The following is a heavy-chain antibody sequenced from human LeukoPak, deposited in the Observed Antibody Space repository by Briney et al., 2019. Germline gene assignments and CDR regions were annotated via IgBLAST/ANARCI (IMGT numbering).Heavy chain of an antibody. V-gene: IGHV4-61*02. CDR3: ARASLRGVFAFDY. D-gene: IGHD3-10*01. J-gene: IGHJ4*02. CDR2: IYTSGST. CDR1: GGFISSGSYY. Sequence: SQTLSLTCTVSGGFISSGSYYWSWIRQPAGKGLEWIGRIYTSGSTNYNPSLKSRVTISVDTSKNQFSLKLSSVTAADTAVYYCARASLRGVFAFDYWGQGTLVTVSS.